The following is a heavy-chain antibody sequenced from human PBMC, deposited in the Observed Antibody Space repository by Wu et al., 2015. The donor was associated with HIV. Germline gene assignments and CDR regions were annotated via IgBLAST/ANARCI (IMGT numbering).Heavy chain of an antibody. D-gene: IGHD1-14*01. J-gene: IGHJ6*02. CDR2: LIPIFAKV. V-gene: IGHV1-69*12. CDR3: ARAVPDKDSYYNAMDV. Sequence: QVQLVQSGAEVKKPASSVKVSCKTSGGTFSSYSINWVRQAPGQGLEWMGGLIPIFAKVNYAQNFQGRVTITADESTSTVYMELRSLTSEDTAVYFCARAVPDKDSYYNAMDVWGQGTTVTVSS. CDR1: GGTFSSYS.